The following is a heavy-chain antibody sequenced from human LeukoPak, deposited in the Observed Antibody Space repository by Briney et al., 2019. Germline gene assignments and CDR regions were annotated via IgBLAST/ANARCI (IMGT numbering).Heavy chain of an antibody. V-gene: IGHV3-33*06. D-gene: IGHD2-2*01. CDR3: AKDTSTYSTSWSDY. Sequence: GGSLRLSCAASGFTFSAYAMHWVRQAPGKGLEWVGVIWYDGSNKEYADSVKGRFTISRDNSKNTLNLQMNSLRAEDTAVYHCAKDTSTYSTSWSDYWGQGTLDTVSS. J-gene: IGHJ4*02. CDR1: GFTFSAYA. CDR2: IWYDGSNK.